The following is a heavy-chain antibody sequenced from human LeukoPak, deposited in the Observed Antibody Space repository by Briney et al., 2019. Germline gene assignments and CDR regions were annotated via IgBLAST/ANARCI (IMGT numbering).Heavy chain of an antibody. CDR3: AKDELRRGATPIDY. V-gene: IGHV3-43*02. CDR2: ISGDGGST. CDR1: GFTFDDYA. J-gene: IGHJ4*02. D-gene: IGHD1-26*01. Sequence: PGGSLRLSCAASGFTFDDYAMHWVRQAPGKGLEWVSLISGDGGSTYHADSVKGRFTISRDNSKNSLYLQMNGLRTEDTALYYCAKDELRRGATPIDYWGQGTLVTVSS.